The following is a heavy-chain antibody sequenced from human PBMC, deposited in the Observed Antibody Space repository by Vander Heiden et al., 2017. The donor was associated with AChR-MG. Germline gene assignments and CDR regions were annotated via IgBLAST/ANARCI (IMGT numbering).Heavy chain of an antibody. J-gene: IGHJ4*02. CDR2: IWYDGSNK. V-gene: IGHV3-33*01. Sequence: QVQLVESGGGVVQPGRSLRLSCAASGFTFSSYGMHWVRQAPGKGLEWVAVIWYDGSNKYYADSVKGRFTISRDNSKNTLYLQMNSLRAEDTAVYYCAALSGIAVHGDYWGQGTLVTVSS. CDR1: GFTFSSYG. CDR3: AALSGIAVHGDY. D-gene: IGHD6-19*01.